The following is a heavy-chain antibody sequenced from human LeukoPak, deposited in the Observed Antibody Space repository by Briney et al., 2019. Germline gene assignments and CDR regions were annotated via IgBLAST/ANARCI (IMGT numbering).Heavy chain of an antibody. D-gene: IGHD7-27*01. J-gene: IGHJ4*02. CDR3: ARDRDFTTTWAFDY. V-gene: IGHV4-59*12. Sequence: SETLSLTCTVSGGSISSYYWSWIRQPPGKGLEWIGYIYYSGSTNYNPSLKSRVTISVDKSKNQFSLNLNSVTAADTAIYYCARDRDFTTTWAFDYWGPGILVTVSS. CDR1: GGSISSYY. CDR2: IYYSGST.